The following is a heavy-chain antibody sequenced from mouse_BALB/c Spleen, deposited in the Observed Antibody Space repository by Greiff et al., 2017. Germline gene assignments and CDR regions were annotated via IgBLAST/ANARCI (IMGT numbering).Heavy chain of an antibody. V-gene: IGHV1S135*01. J-gene: IGHJ4*01. D-gene: IGHD2-4*01. CDR1: GYSFTGYN. Sequence: EVHLVESGPELGKPGASVKISCKASGYSFTGYNMYWVKQSHRKSLEWIGYIDPYNGGTSYNQKSKGKATLTVDKSSSTAYMHLNSLTSEDSAIYYCARFDYDYAMDYWGQGTSVTVSS. CDR2: IDPYNGGT. CDR3: ARFDYDYAMDY.